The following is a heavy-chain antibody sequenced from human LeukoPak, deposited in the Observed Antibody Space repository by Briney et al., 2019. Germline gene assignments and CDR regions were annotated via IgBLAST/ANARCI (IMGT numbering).Heavy chain of an antibody. J-gene: IGHJ6*03. CDR2: ILKSGNTK. D-gene: IGHD2-21*01. Sequence: GGSLRLSCAASGFTFSDYTMRWIRQAPGKGVEWVASILKSGNTKYYADSVKGRFTISSDNAKNSLYLQMNNLRAEGTAVHYWARALRDCYVGNCEAGGIGYIDVWGKGTTVTISS. CDR1: GFTFSDYT. V-gene: IGHV3-11*01. CDR3: ARALRDCYVGNCEAGGIGYIDV.